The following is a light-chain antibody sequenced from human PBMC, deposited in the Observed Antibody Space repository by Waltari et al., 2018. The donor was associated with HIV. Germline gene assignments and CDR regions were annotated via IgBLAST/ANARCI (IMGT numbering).Light chain of an antibody. CDR3: CSYAGSYTMV. V-gene: IGLV2-11*01. CDR1: SSDVGGYKF. CDR2: DVS. Sequence: QSALTQPRSGSGSPGQSVTTSITGSSSDVGGYKFVSWYQQHPGKAPKVIIHDVSQRPSGVPDRFSGSKSGNTASLTISGLQAEDDADYYCCSYAGSYTMVFGGGTKLTVL. J-gene: IGLJ2*01.